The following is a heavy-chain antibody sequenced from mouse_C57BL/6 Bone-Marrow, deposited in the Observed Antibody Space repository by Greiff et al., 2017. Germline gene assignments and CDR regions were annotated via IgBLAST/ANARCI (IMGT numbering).Heavy chain of an antibody. CDR1: GFTFSSYA. D-gene: IGHD1-1*01. CDR3: ARDCSNYLYVDV. Sequence: EVQLVESGGGLVKPGGSLKLSCAASGFTFSSYAMYWVRQTPEKRLEWVATISDGGSYTYYPDNVKGRFTISRDNAKNNLYLQMSHLKSEDTAMYYCARDCSNYLYVDVWGTGTTVTVSS. CDR2: ISDGGSYT. J-gene: IGHJ1*03. V-gene: IGHV5-4*01.